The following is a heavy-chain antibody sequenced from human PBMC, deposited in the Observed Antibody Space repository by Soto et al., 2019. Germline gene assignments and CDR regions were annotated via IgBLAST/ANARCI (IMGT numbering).Heavy chain of an antibody. CDR2: IYYSGST. CDR1: GGSFSGYY. D-gene: IGHD3-22*01. CDR3: ARVSYYDSSGYY. J-gene: IGHJ4*02. Sequence: SETLSLTCTVYGGSFSGYYWSWIRQPPGKGLEWIGYIYYSGSTNYNPSLKSRVTISVDTSKNQFSLKLSSVTAADTAVYYCARVSYYDSSGYYWGQGTLVTVSS. V-gene: IGHV4-59*01.